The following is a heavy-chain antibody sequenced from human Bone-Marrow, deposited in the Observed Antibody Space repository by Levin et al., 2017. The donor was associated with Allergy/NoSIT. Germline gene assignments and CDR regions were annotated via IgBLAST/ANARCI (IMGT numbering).Heavy chain of an antibody. CDR2: ISPATSTV. D-gene: IGHD4-17*01. V-gene: IGHV3-11*01. J-gene: IGHJ4*02. CDR3: ATYLRDYYYFGS. Sequence: PGGSLRLSCAASGFTFSDYYMSWVRQAPGKGLEWLSYISPATSTVVYADSMKGRFTISRDNAMNLLFLQISSLRDEDTAVYYCATYLRDYYYFGSWGQGTVVTVSS. CDR1: GFTFSDYY.